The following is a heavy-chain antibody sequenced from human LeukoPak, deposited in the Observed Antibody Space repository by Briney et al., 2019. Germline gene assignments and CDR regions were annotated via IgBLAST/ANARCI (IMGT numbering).Heavy chain of an antibody. D-gene: IGHD3-22*01. J-gene: IGHJ4*02. Sequence: TGGSEILSCAASWFSTSSTFIREAQPSSGNVLRRASTIYSGVSTYYADSVEGRITISRDNSKNTLYLQMNSLRAEDTAVYYCARSYYDSSGYYYGLWYYFDYWGQGTLVTVPP. CDR2: IYSGVST. CDR3: ARSYYDSSGYYYGLWYYFDY. V-gene: IGHV3-53*01. CDR1: WFSTSSTF.